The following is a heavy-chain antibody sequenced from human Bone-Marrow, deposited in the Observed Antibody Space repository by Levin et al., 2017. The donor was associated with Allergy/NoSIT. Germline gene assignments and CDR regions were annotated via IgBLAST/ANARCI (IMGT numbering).Heavy chain of an antibody. CDR2: ISPSGSET. Sequence: PGGSLRLSCAASGLTFSDFYMSWIRQAPGKGLEWVSYISPSGSETKYADSVKGRFTISRDNAKNSLYLQMNSLRGEDTAVYYCARGHHGREYWGRGTLVTVSS. CDR1: GLTFSDFY. CDR3: ARGHHGREY. J-gene: IGHJ4*02. D-gene: IGHD5-24*01. V-gene: IGHV3-11*05.